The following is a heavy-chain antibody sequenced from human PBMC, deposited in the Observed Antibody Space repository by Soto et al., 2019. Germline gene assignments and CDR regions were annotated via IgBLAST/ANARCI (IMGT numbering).Heavy chain of an antibody. Sequence: QVQLVESGGGVVQPGRSLRLSCAASGFTFSSYGMHWVRQAPGKGLEWVAVIRYDGSNKYYADSVKGRFTISRDNSKNTLYLQMNSLRAEDTAVYYCARVHKAYSSGWFPSQAFDYWGQGTLVTVSS. J-gene: IGHJ4*02. CDR2: IRYDGSNK. V-gene: IGHV3-33*01. CDR3: ARVHKAYSSGWFPSQAFDY. D-gene: IGHD6-19*01. CDR1: GFTFSSYG.